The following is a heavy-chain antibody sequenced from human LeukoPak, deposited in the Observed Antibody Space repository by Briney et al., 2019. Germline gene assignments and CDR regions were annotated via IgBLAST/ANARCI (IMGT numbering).Heavy chain of an antibody. Sequence: PGRSLRLSCAASGFTFSSYAMHWVRQAPGKGLEWVAVISYDGSNKYYADSVKGRFTISRDNSKNTLYLQMNSLRAEDTAVYYCARGWDYGDYAVVAEYFQHWGQGTLVTVSS. CDR1: GFTFSSYA. D-gene: IGHD4-17*01. J-gene: IGHJ1*01. CDR2: ISYDGSNK. V-gene: IGHV3-30-3*01. CDR3: ARGWDYGDYAVVAEYFQH.